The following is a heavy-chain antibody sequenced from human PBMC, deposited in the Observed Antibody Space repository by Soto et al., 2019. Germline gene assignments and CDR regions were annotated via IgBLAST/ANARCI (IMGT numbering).Heavy chain of an antibody. Sequence: GSLRLSCAASGFTFSSYWMHWVRQAPGKGLVWVSRINSDGSSTSYADSVKGRFTISRDNAKNTLYLQMNSLRAEDTAVYYCARTYRTVRELDPWGQGTLVTVSS. D-gene: IGHD3-10*01. CDR3: ARTYRTVRELDP. CDR1: GFTFSSYW. V-gene: IGHV3-74*01. J-gene: IGHJ5*02. CDR2: INSDGSST.